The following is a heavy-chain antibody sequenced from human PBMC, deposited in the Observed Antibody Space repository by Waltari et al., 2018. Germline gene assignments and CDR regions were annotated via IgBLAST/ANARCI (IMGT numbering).Heavy chain of an antibody. Sequence: EVQLVESGGGLVQPGGSLRLSCAASGFSINSLWMTWVRQAPGKGLEWVANIKQDRSEKLYVDSVKGRFTISRENAKNSLFLQMDSRRAEDTALYYCATGRGAGFWGQGTPVTVSS. CDR3: ATGRGAGF. J-gene: IGHJ4*02. V-gene: IGHV3-7*03. CDR1: GFSINSLW. CDR2: IKQDRSEK. D-gene: IGHD1-1*01.